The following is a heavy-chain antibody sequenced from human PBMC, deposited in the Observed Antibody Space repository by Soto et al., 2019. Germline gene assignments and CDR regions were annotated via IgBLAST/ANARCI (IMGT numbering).Heavy chain of an antibody. D-gene: IGHD6-19*01. CDR3: ARDISGWPRDYYYYYGMDV. V-gene: IGHV1-18*01. CDR1: GYTFTSYG. Sequence: ASVKVSCKASGYTFTSYGISWVRQAPGQGLEWMGWISAYNGNTNYAQKLQGRVTMTTDTSTSTAYMELRSLRSEDTAVYYCARDISGWPRDYYYYYGMDVWGQGTKVTVSS. CDR2: ISAYNGNT. J-gene: IGHJ6*02.